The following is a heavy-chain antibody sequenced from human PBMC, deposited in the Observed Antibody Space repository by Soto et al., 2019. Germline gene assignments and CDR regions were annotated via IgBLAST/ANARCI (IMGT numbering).Heavy chain of an antibody. CDR2: IIPIFGTA. D-gene: IGHD3-10*01. CDR1: GGTFSSYA. Sequence: QVQLVQSGAEVKKPGSSVKVSCRASGGTFSSYAISWVRQAPGQGLEWMGGIIPIFGTANYAQKFQGRVTITADESTSTAYMELSSLRSEDTAVYYCARDPAYGSGSPPGFDPWGQGTLVTVSS. CDR3: ARDPAYGSGSPPGFDP. J-gene: IGHJ5*02. V-gene: IGHV1-69*12.